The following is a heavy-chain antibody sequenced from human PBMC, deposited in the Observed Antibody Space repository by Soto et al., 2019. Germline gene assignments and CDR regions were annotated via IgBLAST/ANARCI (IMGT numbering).Heavy chain of an antibody. CDR2: INPKSGGT. V-gene: IGHV1-2*04. CDR3: ARGDSTDGSNGVCSFFYHHDMDV. Sequence: QVQLVQSGAEVKKPGASVKVSCKASGYSFTDYHIHWVRQAPGQGLEWLGRINPKSGGTSTAQKFQGWGTMTTDTSISTASMELTRLTSDDTAIYYCARGDSTDGSNGVCSFFYHHDMDVWGQGTTVTVSS. CDR1: GYSFTDYH. J-gene: IGHJ6*02. D-gene: IGHD2-8*01.